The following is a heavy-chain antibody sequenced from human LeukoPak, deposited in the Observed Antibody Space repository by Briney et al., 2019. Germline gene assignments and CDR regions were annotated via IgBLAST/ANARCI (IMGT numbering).Heavy chain of an antibody. V-gene: IGHV3-9*01. J-gene: IGHJ4*02. D-gene: IGHD1-26*01. CDR3: ARTVGSWELDY. CDR2: ITWNSNKR. Sequence: GRSLRLSCAASGFTFDDYAMHWVRQVPGKGLEWVSGITWNSNKRGYADSVKGRFTISRDNAKNSLYLQMNSLRDEDTAVYYCARTVGSWELDYWGQGTLVTVSS. CDR1: GFTFDDYA.